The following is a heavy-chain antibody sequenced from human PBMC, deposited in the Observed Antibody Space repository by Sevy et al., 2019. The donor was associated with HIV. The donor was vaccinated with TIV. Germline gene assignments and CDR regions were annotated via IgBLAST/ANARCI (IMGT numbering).Heavy chain of an antibody. CDR2: IYYSGST. J-gene: IGHJ4*02. Sequence: SETLSLTCTVSGGSIRTFYWSWIRQPPGKGLEWIGYIYYSGSTHYNPSLKSRVTISVDTSKNQFSLKLSSVTAADTAVYYCARVPRTRSIAAAALYYFDYWGQGTLVTVSS. D-gene: IGHD6-13*01. V-gene: IGHV4-59*01. CDR3: ARVPRTRSIAAAALYYFDY. CDR1: GGSIRTFY.